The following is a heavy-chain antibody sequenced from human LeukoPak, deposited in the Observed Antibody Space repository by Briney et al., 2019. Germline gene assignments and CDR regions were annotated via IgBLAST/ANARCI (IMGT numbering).Heavy chain of an antibody. CDR1: GYSISSDYY. D-gene: IGHD4-17*01. Sequence: SETLSLTCIVSGYSISSDYYWGWIRQPPGKGLEWIGSIYHNGNTYYNPSLKSRVTISVDTSKNQFSLKLSSVTAADTAVYYCARDYGLDYWGQGTLVTVSS. J-gene: IGHJ4*02. CDR2: IYHNGNT. CDR3: ARDYGLDY. V-gene: IGHV4-38-2*02.